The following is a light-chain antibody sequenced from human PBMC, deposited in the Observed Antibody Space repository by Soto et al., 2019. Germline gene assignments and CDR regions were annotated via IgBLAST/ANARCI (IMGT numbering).Light chain of an antibody. CDR1: QSLLHSNGFNY. CDR2: LGS. CDR3: MQALQTPLT. Sequence: DIVMTQSPLSLPVTPGEPASISCRSSQSLLHSNGFNYWDWYLQKTGQCPQLLIFLGSNRAYGVTDKFSGSGSGTDFTLKISRVEAEDVGVYYCMQALQTPLTFGGGTKVDIK. J-gene: IGKJ4*01. V-gene: IGKV2-28*01.